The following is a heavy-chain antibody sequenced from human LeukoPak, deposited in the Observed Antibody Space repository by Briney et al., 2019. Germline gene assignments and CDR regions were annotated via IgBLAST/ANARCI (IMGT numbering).Heavy chain of an antibody. CDR3: ARGLDDSSGYRQYYFDY. D-gene: IGHD3-22*01. J-gene: IGHJ4*02. CDR2: INHSGST. Sequence: PSGTLSLTCAVYGGSFSGYYWSWIRQPPGKGLEWIGEINHSGSTNYNPSLKSRVTISVDTSKNQFSLKLSSVTAADTAVYYCARGLDDSSGYRQYYFDYWGQGTLVTVSS. V-gene: IGHV4-34*01. CDR1: GGSFSGYY.